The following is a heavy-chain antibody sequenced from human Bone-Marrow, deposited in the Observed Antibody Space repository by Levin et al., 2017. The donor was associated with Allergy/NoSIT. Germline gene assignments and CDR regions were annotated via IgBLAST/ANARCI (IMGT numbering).Heavy chain of an antibody. V-gene: IGHV4-39*07. D-gene: IGHD2-21*02. J-gene: IGHJ4*02. CDR3: ASFRGGDSDY. Sequence: SETLSLTCTVSGGSISSSSYYWGWIRQPPGKGLEWIGSIYYSGSTYYNPSLKSRVTISVDTSKNQFSLKLSSVTAADTAVYYCASFRGGDSDYWGQGTLVTVSS. CDR2: IYYSGST. CDR1: GGSISSSSYY.